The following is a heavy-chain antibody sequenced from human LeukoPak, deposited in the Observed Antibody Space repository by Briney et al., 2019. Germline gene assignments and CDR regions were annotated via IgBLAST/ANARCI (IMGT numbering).Heavy chain of an antibody. J-gene: IGHJ3*02. Sequence: GESLKISCKGSGYSFTSYWIGWVRQMPGKGLEWMGIIYPGDSDTRYSPSFQGQVTISADKSISTAYLQWSSLKASDTAMYYCARLNSGLYGSGTDHDAFDIWGQGTMVTVSS. V-gene: IGHV5-51*01. CDR3: ARLNSGLYGSGTDHDAFDI. CDR2: IYPGDSDT. D-gene: IGHD3-10*01. CDR1: GYSFTSYW.